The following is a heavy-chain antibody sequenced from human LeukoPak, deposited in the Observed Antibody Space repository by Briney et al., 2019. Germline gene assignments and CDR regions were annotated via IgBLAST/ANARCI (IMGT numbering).Heavy chain of an antibody. Sequence: GGSLRLSCAASGFPLSSYWMHWVRQAPGKGLVWVSRITTDGSSTTYADSVRGRFTISRDNAKNTLYLQMNSLRAEDTAVYYCARTVSAYFFDYWGQGTLVTVSS. CDR3: ARTVSAYFFDY. CDR2: ITTDGSST. D-gene: IGHD3-9*01. CDR1: GFPLSSYW. J-gene: IGHJ4*02. V-gene: IGHV3-74*01.